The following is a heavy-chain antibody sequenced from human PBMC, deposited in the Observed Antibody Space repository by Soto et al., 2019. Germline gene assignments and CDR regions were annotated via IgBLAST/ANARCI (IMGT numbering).Heavy chain of an antibody. CDR2: ISAYNGNT. Sequence: ASVKVSCKASGYTFTSYGISWVRQAPGQGLEWMGWISAYNGNTNYAQKLQGRVTMTTDTSTSTAYMELRSLRSDDTAVYYCARPKGYSSSWYTDYYYYYMDVWGKGTTVTVSS. J-gene: IGHJ6*03. D-gene: IGHD6-13*01. CDR3: ARPKGYSSSWYTDYYYYYMDV. CDR1: GYTFTSYG. V-gene: IGHV1-18*01.